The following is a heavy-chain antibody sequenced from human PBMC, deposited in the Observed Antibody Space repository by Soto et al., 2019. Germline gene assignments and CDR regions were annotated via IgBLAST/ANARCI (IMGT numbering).Heavy chain of an antibody. CDR3: ARAAIHGSSWYLWFDP. CDR2: IIPMFGTT. Sequence: SLKLYSNSAGETYRWRGMKWDQQAQIEGLEWMGGIIPMFGTTNYAQKFKGRVTISADESTSTAYMELSSLRSEDAAVYYCARAAIHGSSWYLWFDPWGQGTVVPVSS. D-gene: IGHD6-13*01. J-gene: IGHJ5*02. CDR1: GETYRWRG. V-gene: IGHV1-69*01.